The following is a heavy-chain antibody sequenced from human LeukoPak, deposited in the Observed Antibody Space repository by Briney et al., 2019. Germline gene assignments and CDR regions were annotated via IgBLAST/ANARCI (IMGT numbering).Heavy chain of an antibody. J-gene: IGHJ4*02. V-gene: IGHV3-7*01. Sequence: GGSLRLSCAASAFIFSTYWMYWVRQAPGKGLEWVANIKPDGSEEYYMGSVQGRFTISRDNAKNSLYLQMNSLRVEDTAVYWCTRVMGRAAADYWSQGTLVTVSS. CDR2: IKPDGSEE. D-gene: IGHD1-26*01. CDR3: TRVMGRAAADY. CDR1: AFIFSTYW.